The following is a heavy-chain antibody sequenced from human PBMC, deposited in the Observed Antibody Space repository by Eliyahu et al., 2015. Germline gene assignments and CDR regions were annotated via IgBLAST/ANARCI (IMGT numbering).Heavy chain of an antibody. Sequence: QVQLQESGPGLVXPSETLSLTXPVXGGSISSYYWSWIRQPPGKGLEWIGYIYTSGSTNYXPSLKSRVTISVDTSKNQFSLKLSSVTAADTAVYYCAAGTFFYHRFDPWGQGTLVTVSS. D-gene: IGHD1-1*01. CDR1: GGSISSYY. CDR3: AAGTFFYHRFDP. CDR2: IYTSGST. J-gene: IGHJ5*02. V-gene: IGHV4-4*09.